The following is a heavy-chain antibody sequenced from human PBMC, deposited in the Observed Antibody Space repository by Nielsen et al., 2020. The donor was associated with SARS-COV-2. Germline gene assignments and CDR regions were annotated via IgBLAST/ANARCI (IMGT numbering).Heavy chain of an antibody. D-gene: IGHD6-19*01. CDR2: IYHSGST. V-gene: IGHV4-4*02. CDR3: ARGRIAVAGTGDNWFDP. CDR1: GGSISSSNW. J-gene: IGHJ5*02. Sequence: SETLSLTCAVSGGSISSSNWWSWVRQPPGKGLEWIGEIYHSGSTNYNPSLKSRVTISVDTSKNQFSLKLSSVTAADTAVYYCARGRIAVAGTGDNWFDPWGQGTLVTVSS.